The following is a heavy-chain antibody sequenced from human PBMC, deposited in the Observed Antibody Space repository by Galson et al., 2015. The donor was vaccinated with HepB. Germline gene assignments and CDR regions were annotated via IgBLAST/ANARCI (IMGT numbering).Heavy chain of an antibody. J-gene: IGHJ3*02. D-gene: IGHD2-8*01. CDR1: GDSVSSNSAA. Sequence: CAISGDSVSSNSAAWNWIRQSPSRGLEWLGRTYYRPEWYNDYAVSVKSRITINPDTSKNQFSLQLNSVTPEDTAVYYCARYSTGHGVFDIWGQGTMVTVSS. CDR3: ARYSTGHGVFDI. CDR2: TYYRPEWYN. V-gene: IGHV6-1*01.